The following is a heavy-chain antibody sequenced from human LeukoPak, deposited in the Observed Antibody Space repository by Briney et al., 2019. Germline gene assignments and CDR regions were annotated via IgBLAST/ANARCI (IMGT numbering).Heavy chain of an antibody. V-gene: IGHV3-66*02. D-gene: IGHD3-22*01. Sequence: GGSLRLSCAASGFTVSSNYMSWVRQAPGKGLEWVSVIYSGGSTYYADSVKGRYTISRDNSKNTLYLQMNSLRAEDTAAYYCARDQTLYDSSGYDYWGQGTLVTVSS. J-gene: IGHJ4*02. CDR3: ARDQTLYDSSGYDY. CDR1: GFTVSSNY. CDR2: IYSGGST.